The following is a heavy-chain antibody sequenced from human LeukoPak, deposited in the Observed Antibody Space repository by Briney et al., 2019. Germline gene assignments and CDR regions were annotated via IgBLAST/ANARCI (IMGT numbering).Heavy chain of an antibody. D-gene: IGHD5-24*01. CDR1: GFTFSSYG. Sequence: GGTLRLSCAASGFTFSSYGTTWVRQAPGKGLEWVSAISGSGGSTYYADSVKGRFTISRDNSKNTLYLQMNSLRAEDTAVYYCAKGVGDGYNYYFDYWGQGTLVTVSS. CDR2: ISGSGGST. V-gene: IGHV3-23*01. CDR3: AKGVGDGYNYYFDY. J-gene: IGHJ4*02.